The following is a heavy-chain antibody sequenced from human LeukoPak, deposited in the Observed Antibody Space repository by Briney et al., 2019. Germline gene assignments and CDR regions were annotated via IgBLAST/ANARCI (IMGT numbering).Heavy chain of an antibody. V-gene: IGHV4-34*01. CDR3: ARSPPQLRRFDY. J-gene: IGHJ4*02. CDR1: GGSFSGYY. D-gene: IGHD3-10*01. Sequence: SETLSLTCAVYGGSFSGYYWSWIRQPSGKGLEWIGEINHSGSTNYNPSLKSRVTISVDTSKNQFSLKLSSVTAADTAVYYCARSPPQLRRFDYWGQGTLVTVSS. CDR2: INHSGST.